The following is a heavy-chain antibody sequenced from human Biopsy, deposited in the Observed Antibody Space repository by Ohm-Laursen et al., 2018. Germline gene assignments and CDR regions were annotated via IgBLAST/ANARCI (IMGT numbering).Heavy chain of an antibody. CDR1: GGSISSDY. Sequence: GTLSLTCTVSGGSISSDYWSWIRKTPGQGLEWIGYIYYSGSTNYNPSLKSRVTISVDTSKNQFSLRLNSVTAADTAVYYCARATNSTGWPYYYFYGMDVWGQGTTVTVSS. CDR3: ARATNSTGWPYYYFYGMDV. J-gene: IGHJ6*02. CDR2: IYYSGST. V-gene: IGHV4-59*01. D-gene: IGHD2/OR15-2a*01.